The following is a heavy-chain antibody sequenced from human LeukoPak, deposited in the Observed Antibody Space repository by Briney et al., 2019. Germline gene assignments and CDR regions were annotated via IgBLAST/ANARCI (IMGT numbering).Heavy chain of an antibody. CDR2: MRPNSDDT. CDR1: GYTFTGYY. V-gene: IGHV1-8*02. Sequence: ASVKVSCKASGYTFTGYYMHWVRQAPGQGLEWMGWMRPNSDDTGYAQKFQGRVTMTRNTSISTAYMELSSLRPEDTAVYYCARHFGTGDNFDYWGQGTLLIVSS. CDR3: ARHFGTGDNFDY. J-gene: IGHJ4*02. D-gene: IGHD1-1*01.